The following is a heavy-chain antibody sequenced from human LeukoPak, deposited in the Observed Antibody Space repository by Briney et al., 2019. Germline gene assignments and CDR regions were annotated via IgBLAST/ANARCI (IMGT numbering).Heavy chain of an antibody. Sequence: ASVKVSCKASGYTFTSYDINWVRQATGQGLEWMGWMNPNSGNTGYAQKFQGRVTITRNTSISTAYMELSSLRSEDTAVYYCARDTPKPYGHDGVYFDYWGQGTLVPVSS. CDR1: GYTFTSYD. V-gene: IGHV1-8*03. CDR3: ARDTPKPYGHDGVYFDY. D-gene: IGHD3-10*01. CDR2: MNPNSGNT. J-gene: IGHJ4*02.